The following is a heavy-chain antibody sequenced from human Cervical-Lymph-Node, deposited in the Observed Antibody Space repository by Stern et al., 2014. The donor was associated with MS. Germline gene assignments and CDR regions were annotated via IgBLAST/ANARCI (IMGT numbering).Heavy chain of an antibody. CDR3: AREVYGAPRT. CDR2: FYHGDRT. J-gene: IGHJ4*02. D-gene: IGHD4-17*01. CDR1: GFTVSNNY. V-gene: IGHV3-53*01. Sequence: VQLVDSGGGLIQPGASLRLSCESPGFTVSNNYMTWVRQAPGKGLEWVSVFYHGDRTYYADAVKGRFTISRDNTKNTLYLHMNSLRAEVSAVYFCAREVYGAPRTWGQGILVTVSS.